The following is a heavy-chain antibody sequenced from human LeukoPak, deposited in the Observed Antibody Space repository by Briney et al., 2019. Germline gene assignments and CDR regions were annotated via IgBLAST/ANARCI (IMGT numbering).Heavy chain of an antibody. D-gene: IGHD1-26*01. V-gene: IGHV4-4*07. J-gene: IGHJ4*02. CDR1: GDSVSSFY. Sequence: SETLSLTCAVSGDSVSSFYWSWVRQSAGKGLEWIGRIYSKGTTKYNLSLKSRVTISLDQSKNQFSLYLGSVTAADTAVYYCARLRYTGTSQYYFDSWGQGFLVTVSP. CDR2: IYSKGTT. CDR3: ARLRYTGTSQYYFDS.